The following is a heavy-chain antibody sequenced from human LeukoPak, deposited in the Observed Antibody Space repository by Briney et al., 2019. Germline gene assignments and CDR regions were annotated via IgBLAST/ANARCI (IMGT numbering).Heavy chain of an antibody. CDR2: IHHSGST. D-gene: IGHD6-19*01. J-gene: IGHJ4*02. CDR3: ARGLYGSGSY. CDR1: GASVSSSNW. Sequence: PSETLSLTCAVSGASVSSSNWWIGVRQHPKKGLEWIGEIHHSGSTNYNPSLKSRVTMSVDTSKNQISLRLSSVTAADTAVYYCARGLYGSGSYWGQRNMVTVSS. V-gene: IGHV4-4*02.